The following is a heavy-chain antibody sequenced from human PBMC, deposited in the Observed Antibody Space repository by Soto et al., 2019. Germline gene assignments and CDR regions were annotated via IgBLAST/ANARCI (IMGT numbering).Heavy chain of an antibody. Sequence: QVQLVQSGAEVRKPGSSVTVSCKASGGTFSNYAISWVRQAPGQGLEWMGGIIPIVGTGSYAQKFQGRVTITADEPTTTAYMELSSLRFEDAAVYYCARVVILVPSASTHYYYHMDVWGPGTTVTVSS. J-gene: IGHJ6*02. CDR3: ARVVILVPSASTHYYYHMDV. CDR1: GGTFSNYA. CDR2: IIPIVGTG. D-gene: IGHD2-2*01. V-gene: IGHV1-69*01.